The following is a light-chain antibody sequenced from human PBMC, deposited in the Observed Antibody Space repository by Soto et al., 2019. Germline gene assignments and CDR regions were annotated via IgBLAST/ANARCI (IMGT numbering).Light chain of an antibody. CDR1: QGIGNY. Sequence: DIQMTQSPSSLSASVGDRVTITCQASQGIGNYLTWYQQKPGKAPKLLIYEASNSETGVPSRFSGSGSGTDFTFTINSLQPEDIATYYCQQYDDLPFTFGGGTKVEIK. CDR2: EAS. V-gene: IGKV1-33*01. CDR3: QQYDDLPFT. J-gene: IGKJ4*01.